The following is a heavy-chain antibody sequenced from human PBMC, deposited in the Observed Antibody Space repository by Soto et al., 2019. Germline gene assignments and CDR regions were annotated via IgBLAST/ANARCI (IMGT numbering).Heavy chain of an antibody. V-gene: IGHV3-30*18. J-gene: IGHJ4*02. D-gene: IGHD2-21*01. Sequence: GGSLRLSCAASGFTLSNIGMQWVRQAPGKGLEWVAVISAGGNTKYYADSVKGRFTISRDNSKNTLFLQMNSLRTEDTAVYYCAKESGGERYAAYFDLWGQGTLVTVS. CDR1: GFTLSNIG. CDR2: ISAGGNTK. CDR3: AKESGGERYAAYFDL.